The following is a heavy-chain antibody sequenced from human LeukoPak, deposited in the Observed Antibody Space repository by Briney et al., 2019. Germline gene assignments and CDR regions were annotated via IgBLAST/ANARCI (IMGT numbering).Heavy chain of an antibody. D-gene: IGHD1-7*01. CDR2: IKQAGSEN. J-gene: IGHJ4*02. CDR3: AREDDWNYEDY. Sequence: GGSLRLSCAASGFIFSSYWMTWVRQAPGKGLEWVANIKQAGSENSYVNSVKGRFTISRDNAKNSLYLQMNSLRAEDTAIYFCAREDDWNYEDYWGQGTLVTVSS. V-gene: IGHV3-7*01. CDR1: GFIFSSYW.